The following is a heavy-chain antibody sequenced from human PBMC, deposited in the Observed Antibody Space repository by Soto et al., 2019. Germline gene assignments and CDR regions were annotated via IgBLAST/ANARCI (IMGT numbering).Heavy chain of an antibody. CDR1: GYTFTSYG. J-gene: IGHJ4*02. D-gene: IGHD6-13*01. V-gene: IGHV1-18*01. CDR2: ISGYNNNK. Sequence: QIQLVQSGTEVREPGASVKVSCQASGYTFTSYGIIWVRQAPGQGLELMGWISGYNNNKNYAQKSQARVTMTTDTSTRTAYMELRSLRSDDTAVYYCARVGAIAPAEGDYWGQGTLVTVSS. CDR3: ARVGAIAPAEGDY.